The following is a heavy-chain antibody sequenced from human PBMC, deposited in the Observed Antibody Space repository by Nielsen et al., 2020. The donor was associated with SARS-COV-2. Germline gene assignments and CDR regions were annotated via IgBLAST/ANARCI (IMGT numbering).Heavy chain of an antibody. J-gene: IGHJ5*02. D-gene: IGHD3-3*01. Sequence: SLKISCAASGFTFDDYAMHWVRQAPGKGLEWVSGISWNSGSIGHADSVKGRFTISRDNAKNSLYLQMNSLRAEDTALYYCATSTPLVRSAWFDPWGQGTLVTVSS. CDR1: GFTFDDYA. V-gene: IGHV3-9*01. CDR2: ISWNSGSI. CDR3: ATSTPLVRSAWFDP.